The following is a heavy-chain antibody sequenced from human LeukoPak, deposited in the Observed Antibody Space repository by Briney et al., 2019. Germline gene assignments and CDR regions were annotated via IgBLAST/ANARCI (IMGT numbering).Heavy chain of an antibody. CDR1: GGTFSSYA. V-gene: IGHV1-69*13. CDR2: TIPIFGTA. J-gene: IGHJ4*02. D-gene: IGHD3-10*01. CDR3: ATYGSGSYYNTSLDY. Sequence: SVKVSCKASGGTFSSYAIRWVRQAPGQGLEWMEGTIPIFGTANYAQKFQGRVTITADESTSTAYMELSSLRSEDTAVYYCATYGSGSYYNTSLDYWGQGTLVTVSS.